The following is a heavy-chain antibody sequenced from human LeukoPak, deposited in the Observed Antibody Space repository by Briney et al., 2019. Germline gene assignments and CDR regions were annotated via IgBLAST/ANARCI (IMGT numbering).Heavy chain of an antibody. J-gene: IGHJ4*02. D-gene: IGHD1-1*01. V-gene: IGHV3-48*01. CDR1: GFTFSSYS. Sequence: GGSLRLSCAASGFTFSSYSMNWVRQAPGKGLEWVSYISSSSSTIYYADSVEGRFTISRDNAKNSLYLQMNSLRAEDTAVYYCARGGELEPFDYWGQGTLVTVSS. CDR2: ISSSSSTI. CDR3: ARGGELEPFDY.